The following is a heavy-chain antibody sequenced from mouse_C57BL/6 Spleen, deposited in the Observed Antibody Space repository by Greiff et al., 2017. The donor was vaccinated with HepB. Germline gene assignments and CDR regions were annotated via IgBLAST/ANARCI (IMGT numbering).Heavy chain of an antibody. CDR2: ISSGGSYT. D-gene: IGHD2-1*01. Sequence: EVKLMESGGDLVKPGGSLKLSCAASGFTFSSYGMSWVRQTPDKRLEWVATISSGGSYTYYPDSVKGRVTISRDKAKNTLYLQMRSLKSEDTAMYYYANHGNYDYFDYWGQGTTLTVSS. J-gene: IGHJ2*01. CDR1: GFTFSSYG. V-gene: IGHV5-6*01. CDR3: ANHGNYDYFDY.